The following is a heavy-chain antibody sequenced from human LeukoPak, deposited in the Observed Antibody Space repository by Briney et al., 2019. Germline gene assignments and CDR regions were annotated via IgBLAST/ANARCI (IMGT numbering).Heavy chain of an antibody. J-gene: IGHJ5*02. Sequence: SETLSLTCTVSGGSITSSGYYWGWIRQPPGKRLEWIGALYYTGTTYYNPSLKSRVTLSVDSSKNQFSLKLTSVTAADTAVYYCARGHAFTFGGVIHKAGWLDPWGQGTLVTVSS. D-gene: IGHD3-16*02. CDR3: ARGHAFTFGGVIHKAGWLDP. CDR1: GGSITSSGYY. CDR2: LYYTGTT. V-gene: IGHV4-39*01.